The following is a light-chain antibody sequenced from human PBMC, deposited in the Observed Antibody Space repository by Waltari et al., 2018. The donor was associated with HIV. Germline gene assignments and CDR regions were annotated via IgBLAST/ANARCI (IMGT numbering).Light chain of an antibody. J-gene: IGLJ3*02. CDR3: AVWDESLDGWL. V-gene: IGLV1-47*01. CDR1: SPNIERTD. CDR2: KDN. Sequence: QSELTQSPPASGTPGQRITISCSGSSPNIERTDVYWYKQFPGATHKVLIYKDNERPSGVPDRISGSKSGTSASLLISGLRSDDEADYYCAVWDESLDGWLFGGGTKLTVL.